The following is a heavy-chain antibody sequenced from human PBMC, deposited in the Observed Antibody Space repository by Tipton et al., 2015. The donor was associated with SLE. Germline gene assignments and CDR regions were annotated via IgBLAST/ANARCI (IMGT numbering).Heavy chain of an antibody. CDR2: INHSGST. J-gene: IGHJ3*02. CDR3: ARDASVDIDAFDI. V-gene: IGHV4-39*07. CDR1: GGSISSSSYY. Sequence: TLSLTCTVSGGSISSSSYYWGWIRQPPGKGLEWVGEINHSGSTNYNPSLKSRVTISVDTSKNQFSLKLSSVTAADTAVYYCARDASVDIDAFDIWGQGTMVTVSS. D-gene: IGHD5-12*01.